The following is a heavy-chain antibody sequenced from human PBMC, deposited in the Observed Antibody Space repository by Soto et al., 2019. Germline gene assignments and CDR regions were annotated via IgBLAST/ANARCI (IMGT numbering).Heavy chain of an antibody. CDR1: GFTFSSYS. Sequence: GGSLRLSCAASGFTFSSYSMNWVRQAPGKGLEWVSYISSSSSTIYYADSVKGRFTISRDNAKNSLYLQMNSLRDEDTAVYYCARDRRIIAARWEGGFDYWGQGTLVTVSS. J-gene: IGHJ4*02. V-gene: IGHV3-48*02. CDR3: ARDRRIIAARWEGGFDY. CDR2: ISSSSSTI. D-gene: IGHD6-6*01.